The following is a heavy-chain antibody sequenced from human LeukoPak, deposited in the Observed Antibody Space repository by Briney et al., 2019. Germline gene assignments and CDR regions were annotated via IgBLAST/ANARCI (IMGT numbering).Heavy chain of an antibody. V-gene: IGHV4-59*01. CDR2: IHYSGST. CDR1: GSSISSSY. J-gene: IGHJ4*02. Sequence: PSETLSLTCTVSGSSISSSYWTWIRQPPGKGLEWIGYIHYSGSTNYNPSLKSRVSIFVDTSKNHFSLNLSSVTLADTAVYYCARVLGYCSAGSCYPSFDYWGQGTLVTVSS. CDR3: ARVLGYCSAGSCYPSFDY. D-gene: IGHD2-15*01.